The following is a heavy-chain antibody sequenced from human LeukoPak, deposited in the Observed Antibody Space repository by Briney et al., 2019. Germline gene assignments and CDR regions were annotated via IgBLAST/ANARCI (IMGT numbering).Heavy chain of an antibody. V-gene: IGHV1-18*01. CDR3: ARDRYYGSGSHLTFDY. J-gene: IGHJ4*02. CDR2: ISAYNGNT. D-gene: IGHD3-10*01. CDR1: GYTFTSYG. Sequence: ASVKVSCKASGYTFTSYGISWVRQAPGQGLEWMGWISAYNGNTNYAQKLQGRVTMTTDTSTSTAYMELRSLRSDDTAVYYCARDRYYGSGSHLTFDYWGQGTLVTVSS.